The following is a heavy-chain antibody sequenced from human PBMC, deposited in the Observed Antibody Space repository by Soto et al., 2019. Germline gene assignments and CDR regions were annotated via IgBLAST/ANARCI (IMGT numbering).Heavy chain of an antibody. CDR1: GGTFSSFA. Sequence: ASVKVSCKTSGGTFSSFAISWVRQAPGQGLEWMGGFDPLDGETNYAQKFQGRLTMTEDTSTDTAYMELSSLRSEDTAVYYCATWGSRGKNVSYWGQGTLVTVSS. J-gene: IGHJ4*02. D-gene: IGHD3-22*01. CDR2: FDPLDGET. V-gene: IGHV1-24*01. CDR3: ATWGSRGKNVSY.